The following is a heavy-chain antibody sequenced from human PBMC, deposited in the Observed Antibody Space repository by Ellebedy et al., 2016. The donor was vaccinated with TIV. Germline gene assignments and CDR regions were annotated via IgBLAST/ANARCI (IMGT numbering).Heavy chain of an antibody. D-gene: IGHD1-7*01. CDR2: INPNSGGT. CDR1: GYTFTGYY. Sequence: ASVKVSXXASGYTFTGYYMHWVRQAPGQGLEWMGWINPNSGGTNYAQKFQGWVTMTRDTSISTAYMELSRLRSDDTAVYYCARDPGSLTVAGTYFDYWGQGTLVTVSS. V-gene: IGHV1-2*04. J-gene: IGHJ4*02. CDR3: ARDPGSLTVAGTYFDY.